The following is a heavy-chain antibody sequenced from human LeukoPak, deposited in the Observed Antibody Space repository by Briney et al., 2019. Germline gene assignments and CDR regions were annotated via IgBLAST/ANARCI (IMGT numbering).Heavy chain of an antibody. CDR2: IYYSGST. J-gene: IGHJ5*02. Sequence: SETLSLTCTVSGGSISSSSYYWGWIRQPPGKGLEWIGSIYYSGSTYYNPSLKSRVTIYVDTSKNQFSLKLTSMTAADTAVYYCAREGGNYGGNWFDPWGQGTRVTVSS. CDR3: AREGGNYGGNWFDP. D-gene: IGHD4-23*01. V-gene: IGHV4-39*07. CDR1: GGSISSSSYY.